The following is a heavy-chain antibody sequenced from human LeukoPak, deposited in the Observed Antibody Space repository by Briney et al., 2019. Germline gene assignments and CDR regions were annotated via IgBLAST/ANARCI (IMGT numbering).Heavy chain of an antibody. J-gene: IGHJ4*02. CDR1: GVTLSNYA. V-gene: IGHV3-30*04. CDR2: ISFDGTNK. D-gene: IGHD4-17*01. CDR3: ATDYGDYEAIDY. Sequence: GGSLTLSCTASGVTLSNYAMHWVRRPPGRGLEWVAVISFDGTNKYYGDSVEGRFSVSRDNSKNILYLQMNSLRPDDTAIYYCATDYGDYEAIDYWGQGTLVTVSS.